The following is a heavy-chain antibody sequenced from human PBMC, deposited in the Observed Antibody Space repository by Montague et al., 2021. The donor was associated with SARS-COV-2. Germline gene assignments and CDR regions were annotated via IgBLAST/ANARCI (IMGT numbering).Heavy chain of an antibody. Sequence: TLSLTCTVSGGSISSGGYYWSWIRQHPGKGLEWIGYIYYSGSTYYNPSLKSRVTISVDTSKNQFSLKLSSVTAADTAVYYCARVGASYDFLLTYGMDVWGQGTLVTVSS. J-gene: IGHJ6*02. CDR3: ARVGASYDFLLTYGMDV. D-gene: IGHD3-3*01. CDR1: GGSISSGGYY. V-gene: IGHV4-31*03. CDR2: IYYSGST.